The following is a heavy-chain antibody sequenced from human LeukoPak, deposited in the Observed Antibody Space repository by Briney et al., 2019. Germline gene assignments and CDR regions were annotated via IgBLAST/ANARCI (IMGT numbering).Heavy chain of an antibody. D-gene: IGHD3-10*01. V-gene: IGHV4-39*01. J-gene: IGHJ4*02. CDR3: ARQPNSGRGVDH. Sequence: PSETLSLTCIVSGGSISSSSYSWGWIRRPPGKGLEWIGNISYTGSTYYNPSLKSRVTISVDTSKNHFSLKLSSVTAADTAVYYCARQPNSGRGVDHWGQGTLVTVSS. CDR1: GGSISSSSYS. CDR2: ISYTGST.